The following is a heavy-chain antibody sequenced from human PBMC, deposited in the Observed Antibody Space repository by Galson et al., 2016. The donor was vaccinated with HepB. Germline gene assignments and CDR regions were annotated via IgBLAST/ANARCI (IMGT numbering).Heavy chain of an antibody. CDR3: AREEGSGYSYVGL. D-gene: IGHD5-18*01. J-gene: IGHJ1*01. V-gene: IGHV4-31*03. CDR2: TYSSGYT. CDR1: GDSISSGPYY. Sequence: TLSLTCTVSGDSISSGPYYWDWIRQYPGKGLEWLGYTYSSGYTYSNPSLESRVVISIDTSKNQFSLRLSSVTAADTAVYYSAREEGSGYSYVGLWGHGLLVTVAS.